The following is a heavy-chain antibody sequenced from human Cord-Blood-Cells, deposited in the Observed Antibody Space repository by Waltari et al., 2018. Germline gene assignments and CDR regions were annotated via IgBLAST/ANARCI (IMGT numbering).Heavy chain of an antibody. CDR3: ATDLLTYNWNYEHFDY. V-gene: IGHV1-24*01. CDR1: GYTLTELS. Sequence: QVQLVQSGAEVKKPGASVKVSCKVSGYTLTELSMHWGRQGPGKGLEWMGGFDTEDGETIYAQKFQGRVTMTEDTSTDTAYMELSSLRSEDTAVYYCATDLLTYNWNYEHFDYWGQGTLVTVSS. J-gene: IGHJ4*02. CDR2: FDTEDGET. D-gene: IGHD1-7*01.